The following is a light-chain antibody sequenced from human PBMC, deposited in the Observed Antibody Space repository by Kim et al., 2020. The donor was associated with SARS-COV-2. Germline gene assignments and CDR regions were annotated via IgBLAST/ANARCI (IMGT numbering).Light chain of an antibody. CDR3: QQFGRSPS. CDR2: GTS. J-gene: IGKJ4*01. V-gene: IGKV3-20*01. Sequence: LSPGERATLSCRATQSVNVNYLNWYQHKPGQAPRLLIYGTSSRATGIPDRFSGSGSGTDFTLTINRLEPEDFAVYYCQQFGRSPSFGGGTKVDIK. CDR1: QSVNVNY.